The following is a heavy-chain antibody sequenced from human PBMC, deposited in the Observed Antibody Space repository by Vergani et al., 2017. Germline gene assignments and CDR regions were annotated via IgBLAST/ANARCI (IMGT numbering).Heavy chain of an antibody. CDR1: GFTFSSYG. CDR2: IWSDGTNK. Sequence: QVQLVESGGGVVQPGRSLRLSCAASGFTFSSYGMHWVRQAPGKGLEWVVVIWSDGTNKYYADSVKGRFTISRDNSKNTLNLQMNSLRAEDTAVYYCARRGSVSDYFDYWGQGTLVTVSS. J-gene: IGHJ4*02. CDR3: ARRGSVSDYFDY. D-gene: IGHD3-10*01. V-gene: IGHV3-33*01.